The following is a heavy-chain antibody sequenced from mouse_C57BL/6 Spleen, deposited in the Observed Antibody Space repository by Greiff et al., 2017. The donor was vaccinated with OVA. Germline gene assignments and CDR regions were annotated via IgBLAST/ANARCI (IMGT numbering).Heavy chain of an antibody. V-gene: IGHV1-4*01. J-gene: IGHJ4*01. CDR3: ARAAQAKGMDY. CDR2: INPSSGYT. Sequence: VQLQQSGAELARPGASVKMSCKASGYTFTSYTMHWVKQRPGQGLEWIGYINPSSGYTKYNQKFKDKATLTADKSSSTAYMQLSSLTSEDSAVYYCARAAQAKGMDYWGQGTSVTVSS. D-gene: IGHD3-2*02. CDR1: GYTFTSYT.